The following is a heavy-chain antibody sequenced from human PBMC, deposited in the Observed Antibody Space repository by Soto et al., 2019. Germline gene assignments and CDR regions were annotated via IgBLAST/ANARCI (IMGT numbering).Heavy chain of an antibody. CDR1: GFTVSSNY. Sequence: EVQLVETGGGLIQPGGSLRLSCPASGFTVSSNYMTWFAQAPGKGLEWVSVIYSGGSTYYADSVKGRFTISRDNSKNTLYLQMNSLRAEDTAVYYCARPNYGDFLDYWGQGTLVTVSS. J-gene: IGHJ4*02. CDR2: IYSGGST. CDR3: ARPNYGDFLDY. D-gene: IGHD4-17*01. V-gene: IGHV3-53*02.